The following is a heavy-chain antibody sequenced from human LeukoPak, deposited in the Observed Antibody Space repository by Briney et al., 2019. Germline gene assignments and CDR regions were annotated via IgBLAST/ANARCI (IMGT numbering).Heavy chain of an antibody. D-gene: IGHD1-26*01. J-gene: IGHJ4*02. CDR1: GFTFRIYS. Sequence: GGSLRLSCVASGFTFRIYSFNWVRQAPGKGLEWVSYISPDSNYIYYADSVKGRFTISRDNVKNSLYLQMNSLRAEDTAVYYCARGQGSYDLDYWGQGTLVTVSS. CDR2: ISPDSNYI. CDR3: ARGQGSYDLDY. V-gene: IGHV3-21*05.